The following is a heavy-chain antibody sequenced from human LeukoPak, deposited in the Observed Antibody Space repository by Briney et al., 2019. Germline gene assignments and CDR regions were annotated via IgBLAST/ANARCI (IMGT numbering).Heavy chain of an antibody. CDR2: IYTSGST. CDR3: ARQYWDFDY. D-gene: IGHD2/OR15-2a*01. Sequence: ASETLSLTCTVSGDSISSATYYWSWIRQPAGKGLEWIGRIYTSGSTNYTPSLKSRVTISVDTSKNQFSLKLSSVTAADTAVYYCARQYWDFDYWGQGTLVTVSS. J-gene: IGHJ4*02. CDR1: GDSISSATYY. V-gene: IGHV4-61*02.